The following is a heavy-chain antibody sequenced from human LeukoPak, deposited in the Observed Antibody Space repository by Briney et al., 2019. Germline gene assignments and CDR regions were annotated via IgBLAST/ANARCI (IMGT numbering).Heavy chain of an antibody. V-gene: IGHV4-59*01. Sequence: SETLSLTCTVSGCSISSYYWSWIRQPPGKGLEWIGYIYYSGSTNYNPSLKSRVTISVDTSKNQFSLKLSSVTAADTAVYYCARGAVAAPNFDYWGQGTLVTVSS. D-gene: IGHD6-19*01. J-gene: IGHJ4*02. CDR3: ARGAVAAPNFDY. CDR2: IYYSGST. CDR1: GCSISSYY.